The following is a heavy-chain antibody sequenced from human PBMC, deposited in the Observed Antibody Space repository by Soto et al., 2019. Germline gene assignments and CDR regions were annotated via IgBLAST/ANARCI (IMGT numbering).Heavy chain of an antibody. V-gene: IGHV4-59*01. J-gene: IGHJ6*02. CDR2: IYYSGST. CDR3: ARGSTVTDYYYYGMDV. D-gene: IGHD4-4*01. Sequence: QVQLQESGPGLVKPSETLSLTCTVSSGSISSYYWSWIRQPPGKGLEWTGYIYYSGSTYYHPSLKRRVAISVDTSKNQFSLKLRSVTAADTAVYYCARGSTVTDYYYYGMDVWGQGTTVTVSS. CDR1: SGSISSYY.